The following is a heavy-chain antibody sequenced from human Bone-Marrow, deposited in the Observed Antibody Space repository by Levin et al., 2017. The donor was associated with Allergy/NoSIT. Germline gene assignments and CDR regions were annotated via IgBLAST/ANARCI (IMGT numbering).Heavy chain of an antibody. J-gene: IGHJ4*02. D-gene: IGHD6-19*01. V-gene: IGHV1-8*01. CDR3: ARGGYSSGWYSVAPDY. Sequence: GESLKISCKASGYTFITYDIHWVRQAPGQGLEWMGWMKPNSGNTGSAQKFQGRVTMTRDTSISTAYMELSSLRSDDTAVYYCARGGYSSGWYSVAPDYWGQGTLVTVSS. CDR2: MKPNSGNT. CDR1: GYTFITYD.